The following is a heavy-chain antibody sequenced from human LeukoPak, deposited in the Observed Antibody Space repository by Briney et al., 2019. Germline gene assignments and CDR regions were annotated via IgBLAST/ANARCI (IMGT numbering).Heavy chain of an antibody. J-gene: IGHJ4*02. V-gene: IGHV5-51*01. D-gene: IGHD2-21*01. CDR1: GYSFTSNW. Sequence: GESLKISCKGSGYSFTSNWIGWVRQMPGKGLEWLGIIYPGDSDTTYSPSFQGHVTISADKSTSTAYLQWSSLKASDTAMYYCARSLGRLYYFDYWGQGTLVTVSS. CDR2: IYPGDSDT. CDR3: ARSLGRLYYFDY.